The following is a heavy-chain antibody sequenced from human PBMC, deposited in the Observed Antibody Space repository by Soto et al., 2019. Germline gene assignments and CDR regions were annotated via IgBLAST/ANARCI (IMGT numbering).Heavy chain of an antibody. CDR1: GFTFSSYG. CDR2: ISYDGSNK. V-gene: IGHV3-30*18. D-gene: IGHD3-3*01. CDR3: AKDPGRVTIFGVVAGMDV. Sequence: GGSLRLSCAASGFTFSSYGMHWVRQAPGKGLEWVAVISYDGSNKYYADSVKGRFTISRDNSKNTLYLQMNSLRAEDTAVYYCAKDPGRVTIFGVVAGMDVWGQGTTVTVSS. J-gene: IGHJ6*02.